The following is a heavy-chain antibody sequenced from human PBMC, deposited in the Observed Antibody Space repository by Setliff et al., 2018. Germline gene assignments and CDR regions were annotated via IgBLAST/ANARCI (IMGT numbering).Heavy chain of an antibody. Sequence: PSETLSLTCAASGGTFSYYYWTWIRQPPGKGLEWVGEINHTGTTGSTKYNPSLKSRVTMSIDTSKNQFSLMVTSVTAADTAVYYCARGRNVASRLLDSWGQGTLVTVSS. CDR1: GGTFSYYY. D-gene: IGHD6-6*01. CDR3: ARGRNVASRLLDS. CDR2: INHTGTTGST. J-gene: IGHJ4*02. V-gene: IGHV4-34*01.